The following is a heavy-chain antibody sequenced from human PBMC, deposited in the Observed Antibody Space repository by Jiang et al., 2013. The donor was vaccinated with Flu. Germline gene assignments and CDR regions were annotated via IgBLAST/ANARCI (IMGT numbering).Heavy chain of an antibody. CDR3: ANYIWGNYHPLYYFDH. J-gene: IGHJ4*02. D-gene: IGHD3-16*02. CDR1: GDNFNNLA. Sequence: GAEVKKPGSSVKVSCKASGDNFNNLAINWVRQAPGQGLEWMGRIISVLRKVNYAQNFQGRLTITADKTTNIAYMELRSLRSEDTAVYYCANYIWGNYHPLYYFDHWGQGTLVTVSS. CDR2: IISVLRKV. V-gene: IGHV1-69*04.